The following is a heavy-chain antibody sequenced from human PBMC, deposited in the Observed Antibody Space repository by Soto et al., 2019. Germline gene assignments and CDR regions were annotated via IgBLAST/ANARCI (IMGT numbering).Heavy chain of an antibody. D-gene: IGHD2-15*01. CDR3: AREQIHNCSGGSCYSPPLYYFDD. J-gene: IGHJ4*02. CDR2: INPNRGGT. Sequence: QVQLVQSGAEVKKPGASVKVSFKASGYTFTGYYMHWVRQSPGQGLEWMGWINPNRGGTNYAQKFQGWVTMTRDTSMSTAYMELSRLRYDDTAVYYCAREQIHNCSGGSCYSPPLYYFDDWGQGTLVTVSS. V-gene: IGHV1-2*04. CDR1: GYTFTGYY.